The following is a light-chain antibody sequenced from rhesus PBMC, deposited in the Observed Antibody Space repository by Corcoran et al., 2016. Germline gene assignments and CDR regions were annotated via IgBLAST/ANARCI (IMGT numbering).Light chain of an antibody. CDR3: QHYYANPLT. J-gene: IGKJ3*01. Sequence: DIQMTQSPSALSASVGDRVTISCRASQNIYSNLAWYQQKPGKAPKLLIYAASSLQTGIPSRFSGTGSGTDFTLTIRSLQPEDSAAYYCQHYYANPLTFGPGTKLDIK. V-gene: IGKV1S12*01. CDR2: AAS. CDR1: QNIYSN.